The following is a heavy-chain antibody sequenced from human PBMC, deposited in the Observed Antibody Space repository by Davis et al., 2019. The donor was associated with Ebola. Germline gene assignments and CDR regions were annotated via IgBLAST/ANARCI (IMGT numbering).Heavy chain of an antibody. D-gene: IGHD3-16*01. J-gene: IGHJ6*02. CDR2: IYYSGST. CDR1: AGSISSYY. V-gene: IGHV4-59*01. Sequence: MPSETLSLTCTVSAGSISSYYWSWIRQPPGKGLEWVGYIYYSGSTNYNPSLKSRVTISVDTSKNQFSLKLSSVTAADTAVYYCARLKIGGLYGMDVWGQGTTVTVSS. CDR3: ARLKIGGLYGMDV.